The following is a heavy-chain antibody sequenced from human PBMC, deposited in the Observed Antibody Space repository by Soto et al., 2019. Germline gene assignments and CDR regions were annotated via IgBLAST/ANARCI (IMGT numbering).Heavy chain of an antibody. CDR2: INSDGSST. V-gene: IGHV3-74*01. D-gene: IGHD2-15*01. CDR3: ARGSRGGYDGMDV. J-gene: IGHJ6*02. CDR1: GFTFSSYW. Sequence: PGGSLRLSCAASGFTFSSYWMHWVRQAPGKGLVWVSRINSDGSSTSYADSVKGRFTISRDNAKNTLYLQMNSLRAEDTAVYYCARGSRGGYDGMDVWGQGTTVTVSS.